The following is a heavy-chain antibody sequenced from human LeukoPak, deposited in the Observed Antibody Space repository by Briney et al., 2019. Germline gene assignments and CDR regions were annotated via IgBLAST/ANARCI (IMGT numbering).Heavy chain of an antibody. Sequence: GGSLRLSCAASGFAFSSYSMNWVRQAPGKGLEWVSFISSSSGTLYYADSVKGRFTISRDDAKNSLYLEMNSRRAEDTAVYYCARRFGYSIDYWVQGTLVTASS. D-gene: IGHD5-12*01. V-gene: IGHV3-48*04. J-gene: IGHJ4*02. CDR3: ARRFGYSIDY. CDR1: GFAFSSYS. CDR2: ISSSSGTL.